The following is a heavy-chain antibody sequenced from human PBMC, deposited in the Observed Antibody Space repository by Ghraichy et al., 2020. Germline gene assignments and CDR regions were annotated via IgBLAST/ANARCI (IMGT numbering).Heavy chain of an antibody. D-gene: IGHD3-3*01. CDR3: ARVDYDFWSGYYLPSGMDV. CDR2: IIPIFGTA. V-gene: IGHV1-69*13. J-gene: IGHJ6*02. Sequence: SVKVSCKASGGTFSSYVISWVRQAPGQGLEWMGGIIPIFGTANYAQKFQGRVTITADESTSTAYMELSSLRSEDTAVYYCARVDYDFWSGYYLPSGMDVWGQGTTVTVSS. CDR1: GGTFSSYV.